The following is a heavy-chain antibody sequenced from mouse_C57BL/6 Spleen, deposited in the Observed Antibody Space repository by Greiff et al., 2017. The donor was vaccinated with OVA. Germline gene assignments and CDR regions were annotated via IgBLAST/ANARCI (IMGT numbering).Heavy chain of an antibody. Sequence: VQLQQSGPELVKPGASVKISCKASGYSFTDYNMNWVKQSNGQSLEWIGVINPNYGTTSYNPKFKGKATLTVAQSSSTAYMQLNSLTSEDAAVYYCARSGPQIYYGNYVNYWGQGTTLTVSS. CDR2: INPNYGTT. D-gene: IGHD2-1*01. J-gene: IGHJ2*01. CDR1: GYSFTDYN. V-gene: IGHV1-39*01. CDR3: ARSGPQIYYGNYVNY.